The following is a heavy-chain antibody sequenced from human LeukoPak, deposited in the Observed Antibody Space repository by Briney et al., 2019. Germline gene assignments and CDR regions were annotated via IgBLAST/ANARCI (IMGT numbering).Heavy chain of an antibody. D-gene: IGHD3-22*01. CDR2: IYYSGST. CDR3: ARENPSGYYNRPIDY. V-gene: IGHV4-59*01. Sequence: SETLSHICTVSGASISSYYWSWIRQPPGKGLEWIGDIYYSGSTKYNPSLKSRVTMSVDTSKNQFSLKLSSVTAADTAIYYCARENPSGYYNRPIDYWGQGTLVTVSS. J-gene: IGHJ4*02. CDR1: GASISSYY.